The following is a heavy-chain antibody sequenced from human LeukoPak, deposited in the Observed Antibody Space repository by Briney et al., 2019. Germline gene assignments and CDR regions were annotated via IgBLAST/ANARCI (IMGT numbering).Heavy chain of an antibody. Sequence: SETLSLTCTVSGGSISSYYWSWIRQPPGKGLEWIGYIYYSGSTNYNPSLKSRVTISVDTSKNQFSLKLSSVTAADTAVYYCARLGLYYYDRKSAFDIWGQGTMVNVSS. CDR2: IYYSGST. CDR1: GGSISSYY. J-gene: IGHJ3*02. D-gene: IGHD3-22*01. CDR3: ARLGLYYYDRKSAFDI. V-gene: IGHV4-59*08.